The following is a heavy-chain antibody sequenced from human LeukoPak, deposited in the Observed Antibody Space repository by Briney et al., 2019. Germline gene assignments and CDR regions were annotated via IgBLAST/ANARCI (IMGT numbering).Heavy chain of an antibody. D-gene: IGHD3-10*01. CDR2: INHSGST. J-gene: IGHJ5*02. CDR1: GGSFSGYY. CDR3: ARGRQAGYGSGSYYKGWFDP. V-gene: IGHV4-34*01. Sequence: SETLSLTCAVYGGSFSGYYWSWIRQPPGKGLEWIGEINHSGSTNYNPSLKSRVTISVDTSKNQFSLKLSSVTAADTAVYYCARGRQAGYGSGSYYKGWFDPWGQGTLVTVSS.